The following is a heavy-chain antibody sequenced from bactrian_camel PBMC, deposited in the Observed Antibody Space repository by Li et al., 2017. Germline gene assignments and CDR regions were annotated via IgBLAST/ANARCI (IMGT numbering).Heavy chain of an antibody. V-gene: IGHV3S53*01. CDR1: GWSMKTQC. J-gene: IGHJ4*01. Sequence: HVQLVESGGGSVQAGGSLTLSCVASGWSMKTQCMGWFRQATGKERERVAIIAPDGRTTYALSVKGRFTISRDSAKNTVYLQMNNLQPEGTATYYCAEGRGSRGEHCYSLNYWGQGTQVTVS. CDR3: AEGRGSRGEHCYSLNY. D-gene: IGHD6*01. CDR2: IAPDGRT.